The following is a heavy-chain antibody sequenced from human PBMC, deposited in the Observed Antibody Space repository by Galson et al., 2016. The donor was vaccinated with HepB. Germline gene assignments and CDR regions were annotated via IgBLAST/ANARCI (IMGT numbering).Heavy chain of an antibody. J-gene: IGHJ4*02. V-gene: IGHV1-69*13. CDR1: GGTFNNYA. D-gene: IGHD3-16*01. Sequence: SVKVSCKASGGTFNNYAFSWVRQAPGQGLEWMGGIIPIFQTASYAQKFQDRVTITADESTRTVYMEVSILKSEDTALYSWARDSSMMSFGGAVAHWGQGTLVTVSS. CDR3: ARDSSMMSFGGAVAH. CDR2: IIPIFQTA.